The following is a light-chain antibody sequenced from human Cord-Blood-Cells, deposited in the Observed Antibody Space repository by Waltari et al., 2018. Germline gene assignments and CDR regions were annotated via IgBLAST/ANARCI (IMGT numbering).Light chain of an antibody. CDR1: SSNIGAGYD. V-gene: IGLV1-40*01. CDR2: GNS. CDR3: QSYDSSLSGSV. Sequence: QSVLTQPPSVSGAPGQRVTISCTGSSSNIGAGYDVPCYQQLPGTAPNLLIYGNSNRPSGVPDRFSGSKSGTSASLAITGLQAEDEADYYCQSYDSSLSGSVFGGGTKLTVL. J-gene: IGLJ3*02.